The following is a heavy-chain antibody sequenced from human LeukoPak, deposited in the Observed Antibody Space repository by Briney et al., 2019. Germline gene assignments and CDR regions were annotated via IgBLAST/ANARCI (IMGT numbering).Heavy chain of an antibody. J-gene: IGHJ6*02. V-gene: IGHV3-74*01. CDR3: ARVRSGSSAGNYGMDV. Sequence: PSGGSLRLSCAASGFTFSSYWMHWVRQAPGKGLVWVSRISSDGSSTSYADSVKGRFTISRDNAKNTLYLQMNSLRAEDTAVYYCARVRSGSSAGNYGMDVWGQGTTVTVSS. D-gene: IGHD1-26*01. CDR2: ISSDGSST. CDR1: GFTFSSYW.